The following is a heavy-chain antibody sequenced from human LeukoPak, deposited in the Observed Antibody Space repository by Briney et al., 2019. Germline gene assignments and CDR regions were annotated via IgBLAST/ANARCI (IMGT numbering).Heavy chain of an antibody. D-gene: IGHD3-3*01. Sequence: SQTLSLTCAISGDSVSSNSAAWNWIRQSPSRGLEWLGRTYYRSKWYNDYAVSVKSRITINPDTSKNQFSLQLNSVTPEDTAVYYCARDDYDFWSGHVGLDYWGQGTLVTVSS. CDR1: GDSVSSNSAA. CDR3: ARDDYDFWSGHVGLDY. J-gene: IGHJ4*02. CDR2: TYYRSKWYN. V-gene: IGHV6-1*01.